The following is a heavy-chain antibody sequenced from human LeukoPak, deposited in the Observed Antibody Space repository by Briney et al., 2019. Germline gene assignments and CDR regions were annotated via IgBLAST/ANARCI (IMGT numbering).Heavy chain of an antibody. CDR3: ARTPTYYLDYTGAFDI. J-gene: IGHJ3*02. CDR2: IYYSGST. CDR1: GGSISSSSYY. V-gene: IGHV4-39*01. Sequence: PSETLSLTCTVSGGSISSSSYYWGWIRQPPGKGLEWIGSIYYSGSTYYNPSLESRVTISVDTYKTQFSLKLSSVTAADTAVYYCARTPTYYLDYTGAFDIWGQGTMVTVSS. D-gene: IGHD4-17*01.